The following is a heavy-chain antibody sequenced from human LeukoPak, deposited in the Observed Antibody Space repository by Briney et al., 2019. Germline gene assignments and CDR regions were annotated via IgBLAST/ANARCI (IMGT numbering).Heavy chain of an antibody. Sequence: GESLKISCKGSGYTFTSYCIGWVRQMPGKGLEWMGIIYPGDSDTRYSPSFQGQVTISADKSIGTAYLQWSRLRAPDSAMYYWAGYSPTSSGWHSYYGRDLWGQGTTVTVSS. J-gene: IGHJ6*02. CDR3: AGYSPTSSGWHSYYGRDL. V-gene: IGHV5-51*01. CDR1: GYTFTSYC. CDR2: IYPGDSDT. D-gene: IGHD6-19*01.